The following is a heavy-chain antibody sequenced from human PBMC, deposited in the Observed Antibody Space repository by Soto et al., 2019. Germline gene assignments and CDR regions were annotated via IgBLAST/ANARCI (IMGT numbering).Heavy chain of an antibody. D-gene: IGHD6-6*01. CDR3: ARDRTDAARPHWLDP. V-gene: IGHV3-7*03. CDR2: IKPDGGEK. CDR1: GFLSSSYW. Sequence: PGGSLRLSCAASGFLSSSYWMSWVRQAPGKGLEWVANIKPDGGEKYYVDSVKGRFTISRDNAKNSLFLQMNNLRAEDTAVYYCARDRTDAARPHWLDPWGQGTLVTVSS. J-gene: IGHJ5*02.